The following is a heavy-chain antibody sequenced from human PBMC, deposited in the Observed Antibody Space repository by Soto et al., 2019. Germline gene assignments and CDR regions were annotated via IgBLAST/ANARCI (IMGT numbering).Heavy chain of an antibody. Sequence: EVQLVESGGGLVKPGGSLRLSCAASGFTFSSYSMNWVRQAPGKGLEWVSSISSSSSYIYYADSVKGRFTISRDNAKNSLYLQMNSLRAEDTAVYYCARYPSGSYGGFDYRGQGTLVTVSS. CDR3: ARYPSGSYGGFDY. V-gene: IGHV3-21*01. CDR2: ISSSSSYI. D-gene: IGHD5-18*01. CDR1: GFTFSSYS. J-gene: IGHJ4*02.